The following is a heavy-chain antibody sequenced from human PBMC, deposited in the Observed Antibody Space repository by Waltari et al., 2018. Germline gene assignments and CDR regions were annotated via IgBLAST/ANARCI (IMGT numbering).Heavy chain of an antibody. CDR1: GGSISSSSYY. CDR2: IYYSGST. Sequence: QLQLQESGPGLVKPSETLSLTCTVSGGSISSSSYYWGWIRQPPGKGLEWIGSIYYSGSTYYNPALKSRFTISVDTSKNQFSLKLSSVTAADTAVYYCASGDSGSDPLDYWGQGTLVTVSS. CDR3: ASGDSGSDPLDY. J-gene: IGHJ4*02. V-gene: IGHV4-39*01. D-gene: IGHD1-26*01.